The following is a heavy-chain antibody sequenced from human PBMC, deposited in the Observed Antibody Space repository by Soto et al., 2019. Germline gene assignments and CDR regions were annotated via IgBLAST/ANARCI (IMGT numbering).Heavy chain of an antibody. J-gene: IGHJ4*02. Sequence: QVQLQESGPGLVKPSQTLSLTCTVSGGSISSGGYYWSWIRQHPGKGVEWIGSIYYRGSTFYNSSIKSRVTISVDTSKNQCSMKLSSVTAADTAVYYCARGVMHWGQGTLVTVSS. CDR2: IYYRGST. CDR3: ARGVMH. CDR1: GGSISSGGYY. V-gene: IGHV4-31*03. D-gene: IGHD2-21*01.